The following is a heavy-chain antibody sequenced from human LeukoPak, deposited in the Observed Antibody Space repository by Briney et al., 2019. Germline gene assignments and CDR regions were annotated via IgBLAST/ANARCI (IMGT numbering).Heavy chain of an antibody. V-gene: IGHV4-39*01. CDR2: IYYSGST. J-gene: IGHJ6*03. D-gene: IGHD2-2*01. Sequence: SETLSLTCAVYGGAFSSYYWGWIRQPPGKGLEWIGSIYYSGSTYYNPSLKSRVTISVDTSKNQFSLKLSSVTAADTAVYYCARIPDIVVVPAGYYYYYYMDVWGKGTTVTVSS. CDR3: ARIPDIVVVPAGYYYYYYMDV. CDR1: GGAFSSYY.